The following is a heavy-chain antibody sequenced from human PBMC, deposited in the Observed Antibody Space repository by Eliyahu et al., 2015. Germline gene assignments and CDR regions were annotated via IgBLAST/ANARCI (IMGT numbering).Heavy chain of an antibody. CDR2: ISSNGGST. CDR1: SSYA. V-gene: IGHV3-64*01. CDR3: ARGMTTVTKALFDY. J-gene: IGHJ4*02. Sequence: SSYAMHWVRQAPGKGLEYVSAISSNGGSTYYANSVKGRFTISRDNSKNTLYLQMGSLRAEDMAVYYCARGMTTVTKALFDYWGQGTLVTVSS. D-gene: IGHD4-11*01.